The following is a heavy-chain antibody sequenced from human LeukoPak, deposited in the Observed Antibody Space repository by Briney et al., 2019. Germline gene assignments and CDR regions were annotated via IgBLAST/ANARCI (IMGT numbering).Heavy chain of an antibody. CDR3: ASGGMVNRYYDSSGSDY. CDR2: ISSSGSTI. V-gene: IGHV3-48*03. CDR1: GFIFSSYE. D-gene: IGHD3-22*01. J-gene: IGHJ4*02. Sequence: GGSLRLSCAASGFIFSSYEMNWVRQAPGKGLEWVSYISSSGSTIYYADSVKGRFTISRDNAKNSLYLQMNSLRAEDTAAYYCASGGMVNRYYDSSGSDYWGQGTLVTVSS.